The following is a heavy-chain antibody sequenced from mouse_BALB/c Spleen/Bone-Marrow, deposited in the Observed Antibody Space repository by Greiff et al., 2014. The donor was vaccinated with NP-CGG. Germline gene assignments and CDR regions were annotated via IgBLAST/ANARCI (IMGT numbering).Heavy chain of an antibody. CDR1: GFTFSSYG. V-gene: IGHV5-6-3*01. Sequence: EVQLVESGGGLVQPGGSLKISCAASGFTFSSYGMSWVRQTPDKRLDLVATINSNGGSTYYPDSVKGRFTISRDNAKNTLYLQISSLKSEDTAMYYCARDNYYDYDGFAYWGQGTLVTVSA. D-gene: IGHD2-4*01. J-gene: IGHJ3*01. CDR3: ARDNYYDYDGFAY. CDR2: INSNGGST.